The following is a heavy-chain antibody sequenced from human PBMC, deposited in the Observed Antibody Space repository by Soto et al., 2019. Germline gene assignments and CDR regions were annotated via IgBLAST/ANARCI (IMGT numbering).Heavy chain of an antibody. D-gene: IGHD1-1*01. Sequence: GGSLRLSCVASGFTVSSYGVGWVRQAPGKGLEWVSVIRGSGGTTYYADSVKGRLTISRDTSENTVYLHMNSLNADDTAVYYCAKDNSALPGPSHGMDVWGQGTTVTVSS. CDR3: AKDNSALPGPSHGMDV. CDR1: GFTVSSYG. CDR2: IRGSGGTT. J-gene: IGHJ6*02. V-gene: IGHV3-23*01.